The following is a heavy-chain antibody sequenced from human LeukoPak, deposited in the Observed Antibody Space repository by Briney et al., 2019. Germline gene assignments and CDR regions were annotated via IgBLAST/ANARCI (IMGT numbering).Heavy chain of an antibody. D-gene: IGHD3-22*01. CDR1: GGSISSYY. CDR2: IYYSGST. CDR3: ARAYYYDSSGYFLYYYYYYMDV. V-gene: IGHV4-59*01. Sequence: SETLSLTCTVSGGSISSYYWSWIRLPPGKGLEWIGYIYYSGSTNYNPSLKSRVTISVDTSKNQFSLKLSSVTAADTAVYYCARAYYYDSSGYFLYYYYYYMDVWGKGTTVTVSS. J-gene: IGHJ6*03.